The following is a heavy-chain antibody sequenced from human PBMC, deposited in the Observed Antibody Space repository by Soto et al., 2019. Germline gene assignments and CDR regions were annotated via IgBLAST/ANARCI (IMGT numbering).Heavy chain of an antibody. CDR1: GGSVSSGGNY. Sequence: QLQLQESGPGLVKPSETLSLTCAVSGGSVSSGGNYWGWIRQSPGKGLEWIGSVHDTGTTHYNPSLTSRATISVDTSKNQFSLNVNSVTAADTAVYYCARGVSSPSAAGVWGQGTLVTVSS. J-gene: IGHJ4*02. CDR2: VHDTGTT. D-gene: IGHD6-6*01. V-gene: IGHV4-39*01. CDR3: ARGVSSPSAAGV.